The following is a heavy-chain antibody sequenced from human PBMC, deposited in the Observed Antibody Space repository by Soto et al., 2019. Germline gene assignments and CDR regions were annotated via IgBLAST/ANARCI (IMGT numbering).Heavy chain of an antibody. V-gene: IGHV1-69*13. CDR3: ARGWMGPNGYYFDY. Sequence: SVKVSCKASGYTFTSYDINWVRQATGQGLEWMGGIIPIFGTANYAQKFQGRVTITADESTSTAYMELSSLRSEDTAVYYCARGWMGPNGYYFDYWGQGTLVTVSS. J-gene: IGHJ4*02. CDR2: IIPIFGTA. CDR1: GYTFTSYD. D-gene: IGHD5-12*01.